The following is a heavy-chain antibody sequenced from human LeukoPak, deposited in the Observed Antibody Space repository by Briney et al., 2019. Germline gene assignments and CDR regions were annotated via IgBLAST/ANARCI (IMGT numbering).Heavy chain of an antibody. Sequence: GGSLRLSCAASGFTFSSYSMNWVSQAPGKGLEWVSYISSSGSTIYYADSVKGRFTISRDNAKNSLYLQMNSLRAEDTAVYYCARDASITIFGVVIIGAFDIWGQGTMVTVSS. CDR3: ARDASITIFGVVIIGAFDI. CDR2: ISSSGSTI. J-gene: IGHJ3*02. V-gene: IGHV3-48*04. D-gene: IGHD3-3*01. CDR1: GFTFSSYS.